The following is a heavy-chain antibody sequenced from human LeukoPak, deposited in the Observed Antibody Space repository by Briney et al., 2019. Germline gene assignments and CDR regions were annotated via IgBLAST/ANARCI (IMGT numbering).Heavy chain of an antibody. CDR2: LYSGGNA. CDR1: GFTVSSNY. Sequence: GGSLRLSCAASGFTVSSNYMSWVRQAPGKGLEWVSVLYSGGNAYYADSVKGRFTISRDNSKNTVYLQMNSLRAEDTAVYYCARGTGMVPDYWGQGTLVTVSS. D-gene: IGHD5-18*01. J-gene: IGHJ4*02. CDR3: ARGTGMVPDY. V-gene: IGHV3-53*01.